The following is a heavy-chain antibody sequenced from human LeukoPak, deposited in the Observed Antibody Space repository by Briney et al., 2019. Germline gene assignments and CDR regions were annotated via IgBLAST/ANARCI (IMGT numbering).Heavy chain of an antibody. CDR1: GGSISSYY. CDR2: IYYSGST. D-gene: IGHD6-19*01. V-gene: IGHV4-59*01. CDR3: ASAVSQWPSWFDP. Sequence: SETLSLTCTVSGGSISSYYWSWIRQPPGKGLEWVGYIYYSGSTNYNPSLKSRVTISLDTYKKQSSLKLSSVTAADTAVYYCASAVSQWPSWFDPWGQGTLVTVSS. J-gene: IGHJ5*02.